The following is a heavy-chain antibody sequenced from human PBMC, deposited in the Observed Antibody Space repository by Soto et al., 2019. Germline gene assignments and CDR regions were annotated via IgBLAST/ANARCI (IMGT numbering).Heavy chain of an antibody. D-gene: IGHD3-9*01. V-gene: IGHV4-30-4*01. Sequence: PSETLSLTCTVSGGSICSGDYYWSWIRQPPGKGLEWIGYIYYSGSTYYNPSLKSRVTISVDTSKNQFSLKLSSVTAADTAVYYCASNVLRYFDWFPDPPPEPYNWFEPWGQGTLVTVSS. J-gene: IGHJ5*02. CDR1: GGSICSGDYY. CDR3: ASNVLRYFDWFPDPPPEPYNWFEP. CDR2: IYYSGST.